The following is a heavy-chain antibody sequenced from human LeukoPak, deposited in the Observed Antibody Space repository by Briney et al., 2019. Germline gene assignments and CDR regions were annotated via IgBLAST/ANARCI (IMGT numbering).Heavy chain of an antibody. Sequence: GGSLRLSCAASGFSFSSYGMSWVRQAPGKGLEWVSAISGTGGSTYYADSVKGRFTISRGNSKNTLYLQMNSLRAADTAVYYCAKGDYYGSGRNFDYWGQGTLVTVSS. CDR2: ISGTGGST. D-gene: IGHD3-10*01. CDR3: AKGDYYGSGRNFDY. J-gene: IGHJ4*02. CDR1: GFSFSSYG. V-gene: IGHV3-23*01.